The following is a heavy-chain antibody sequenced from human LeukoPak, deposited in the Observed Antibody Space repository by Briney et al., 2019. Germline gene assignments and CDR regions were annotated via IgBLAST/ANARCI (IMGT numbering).Heavy chain of an antibody. CDR3: ARGKMVRGAYYYYYYYGMDV. CDR2: IYYSGST. J-gene: IGHJ6*02. CDR1: GGSVSSGSYY. V-gene: IGHV4-61*01. Sequence: SETLSLTCTVSGGSVSSGSYYWSWIRQPPGKGLEWIGYIYYSGSTNYNPSLKSRVTISVDTSKNQFSLKLSSVTAADTAVYYCARGKMVRGAYYYYYYYGMDVWGQGTTVTVSS. D-gene: IGHD3-10*01.